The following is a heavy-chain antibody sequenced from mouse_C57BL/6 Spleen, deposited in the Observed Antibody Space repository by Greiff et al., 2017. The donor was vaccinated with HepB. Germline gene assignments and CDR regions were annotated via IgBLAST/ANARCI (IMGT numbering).Heavy chain of an antibody. Sequence: QVQLQQPGAELVKPGASVKMSCKASGYTFTSYWITWVKQRPGQGLEWIGDIYPGSGSTNYNEKFKSKATLTVDTPSSTAYMQLSSLTSEDSAVYYCAAGITTPIDFDYWGQGTTLTVSS. J-gene: IGHJ2*01. D-gene: IGHD1-1*01. CDR1: GYTFTSYW. CDR3: AAGITTPIDFDY. V-gene: IGHV1-55*01. CDR2: IYPGSGST.